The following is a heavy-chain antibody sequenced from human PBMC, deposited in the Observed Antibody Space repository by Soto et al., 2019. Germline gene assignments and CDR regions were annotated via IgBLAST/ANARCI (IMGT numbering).Heavy chain of an antibody. D-gene: IGHD5-12*01. CDR1: GYSFTSYW. J-gene: IGHJ4*02. V-gene: IGHV5-51*01. CDR3: ARPGGYDPLLFDY. Sequence: GESMKISCKGAGYSFTSYWIGWVSQMPGKGLEWMGIIYPGDSDTRYSPSFQGQVTISADKSISTAYLQWSSLKASDTAMYYCARPGGYDPLLFDYWGQGTLVTVSS. CDR2: IYPGDSDT.